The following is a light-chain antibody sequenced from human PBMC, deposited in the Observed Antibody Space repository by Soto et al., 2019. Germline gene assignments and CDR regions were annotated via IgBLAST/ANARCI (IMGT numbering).Light chain of an antibody. CDR3: QQYHNWPPWT. Sequence: EMVMTQSPATLSVSPGERATLSCRASQSVSSHLAWYQQKPGQAPRLLIYHASTRATGVPARFSGSGSGTEFTLTINSLQSEDFAIYYCQQYHNWPPWTFGQGTKVDIK. CDR2: HAS. J-gene: IGKJ1*01. CDR1: QSVSSH. V-gene: IGKV3-15*01.